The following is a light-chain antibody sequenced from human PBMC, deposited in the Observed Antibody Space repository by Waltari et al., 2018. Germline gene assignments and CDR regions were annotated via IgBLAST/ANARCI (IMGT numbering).Light chain of an antibody. CDR3: QTWGTGIVV. V-gene: IGLV4-69*01. CDR2: LNSDGSH. J-gene: IGLJ2*01. Sequence: QLVLTQSPSASASLGASVTLTCTLRSGHSSYAIAWPQQQPEKGPRYLMKLNSDGSHSKGDGIPDRFSGSSSGAERYLTISSLQSEDEADYYCQTWGTGIVVFGGGTKLTVL. CDR1: SGHSSYA.